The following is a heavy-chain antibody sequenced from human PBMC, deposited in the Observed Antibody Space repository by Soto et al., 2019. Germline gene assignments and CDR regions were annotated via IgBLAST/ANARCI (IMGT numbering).Heavy chain of an antibody. J-gene: IGHJ3*02. CDR2: IIPIFGTA. CDR1: GYTFTSYA. CDR3: ARKYGDGYTYDAFDI. V-gene: IGHV1-69*13. Sequence: GASVKVSCKASGYTFTSYAISWVRQAPGQGLEWMGGIIPIFGTANYAQKFQGRVTITADESTSTAYMELSSLRSEDTAVYYCARKYGDGYTYDAFDIWGQGTMVTVS. D-gene: IGHD5-12*01.